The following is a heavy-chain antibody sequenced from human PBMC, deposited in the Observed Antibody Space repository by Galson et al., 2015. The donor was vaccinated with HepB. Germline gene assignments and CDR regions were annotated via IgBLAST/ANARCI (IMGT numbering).Heavy chain of an antibody. CDR3: ATTAGYSYDY. Sequence: SLRLSCAASGFTFSSYGMHWVRQAPGKGLEWVAVISYDGSNKYYADSVKGRFTISRDNSENTLYLQMNSLRAEDTAVYYCATTAGYSYDYWGQGTLVTVSS. CDR2: ISYDGSNK. J-gene: IGHJ4*02. D-gene: IGHD5-18*01. CDR1: GFTFSSYG. V-gene: IGHV3-30*03.